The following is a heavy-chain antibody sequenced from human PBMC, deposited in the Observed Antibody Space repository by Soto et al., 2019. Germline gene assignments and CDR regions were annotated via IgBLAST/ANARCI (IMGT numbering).Heavy chain of an antibody. V-gene: IGHV4-34*01. J-gene: IGHJ5*02. D-gene: IGHD2-2*01. CDR2: INHSGST. Sequence: SETLSLTCAVYGGSFSGYYWSWIRQPPGKGLEWIGEINHSGSTNYNPSLKSRVTISVDTSKNQLSLRLSSVIAADTAVYYCVGRPDSLVVPAANSWGQGTLVTVSS. CDR1: GGSFSGYY. CDR3: VGRPDSLVVPAANS.